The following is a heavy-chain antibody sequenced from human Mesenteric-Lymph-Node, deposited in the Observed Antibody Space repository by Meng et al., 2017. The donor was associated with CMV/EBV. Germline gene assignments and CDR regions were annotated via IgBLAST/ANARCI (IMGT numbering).Heavy chain of an antibody. D-gene: IGHD4-17*01. CDR2: VSPYNDNR. CDR3: ARTDDYGDYVDY. CDR1: GYTFTSSG. J-gene: IGHJ4*02. V-gene: IGHV1-18*01. Sequence: ASVKVSCKPSGYTFTSSGISWVRQAPGQGLEWMGWVSPYNDNRNYARKLQGRVTLTTDTSTSTAYMELRSLRSDDTAVYYCARTDDYGDYVDYWGQGTLVTVSS.